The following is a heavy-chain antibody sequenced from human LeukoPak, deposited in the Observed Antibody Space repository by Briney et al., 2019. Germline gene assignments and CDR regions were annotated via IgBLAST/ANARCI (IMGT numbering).Heavy chain of an antibody. V-gene: IGHV1-8*01. J-gene: IGHJ6*02. CDR1: GYTFTSYD. D-gene: IGHD3-10*01. CDR2: MNPNSGNT. Sequence: GASVKVSCKASGYTFTSYDINWVRQATGQGLEWMGWMNPNSGNTGYAQKFQGRVTMTRNTSISTAYMELSSLRSEDTAVYYCARVHYYGSGSYPTNYYYYGMDVWGQGTTVTVSS. CDR3: ARVHYYGSGSYPTNYYYYGMDV.